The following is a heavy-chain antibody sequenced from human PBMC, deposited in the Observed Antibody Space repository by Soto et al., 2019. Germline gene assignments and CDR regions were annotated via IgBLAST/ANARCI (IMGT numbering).Heavy chain of an antibody. J-gene: IGHJ4*02. D-gene: IGHD3-10*01. CDR1: GGSISSYY. CDR3: ARHNYGSGSTYLDY. V-gene: IGHV4-59*08. CDR2: IYYSGST. Sequence: QVQLQESGPGLVKPSETLSLTCTVSGGSISSYYWSWIRQPPGKGLEWIGYIYYSGSTNYNPSLQRRVPISVDPSKNQFSLKLNSMTAADTAVYYCARHNYGSGSTYLDYWGQGTLVTVSS.